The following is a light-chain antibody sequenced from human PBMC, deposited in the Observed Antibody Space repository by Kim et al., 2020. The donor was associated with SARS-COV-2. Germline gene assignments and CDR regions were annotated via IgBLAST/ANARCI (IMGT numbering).Light chain of an antibody. Sequence: SPGESATLSCRASQSISNYLAWYQQKPGQAPRLLIYDASNRATGIPARFSGSGSGTDFTLTISSLEPEDFAVYYCQQRVNWPPLTFGGGTKVDIK. CDR1: QSISNY. V-gene: IGKV3-11*01. CDR2: DAS. J-gene: IGKJ4*01. CDR3: QQRVNWPPLT.